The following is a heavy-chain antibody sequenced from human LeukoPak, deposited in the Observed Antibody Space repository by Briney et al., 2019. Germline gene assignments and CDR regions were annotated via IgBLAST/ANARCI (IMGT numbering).Heavy chain of an antibody. V-gene: IGHV4-39*07. CDR2: IYYSGST. CDR3: ARETSPPLYYDSSGYYYYFDY. Sequence: PSETLSLTCTVSGGSISSSSYYWGWIRQPPGKGLEWIGSIYYSGSTYYNPSLKSRVTISVDTSKNQFSLKLSSVTAADTAVYYCARETSPPLYYDSSGYYYYFDYWGQGTLVTVSS. D-gene: IGHD3-22*01. CDR1: GGSISSSSYY. J-gene: IGHJ4*02.